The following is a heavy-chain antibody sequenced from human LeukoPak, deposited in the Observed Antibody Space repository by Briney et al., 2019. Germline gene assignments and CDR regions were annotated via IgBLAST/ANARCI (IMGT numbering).Heavy chain of an antibody. J-gene: IGHJ4*02. D-gene: IGHD3-22*01. CDR1: GYSFTSYW. CDR2: IYPGDSDT. Sequence: GESLKISCKGSGYSFTSYWIGWVRQMPGKGLEWMGIIYPGDSDTRYSPSSQGQVTISADKSISTAYLQWSSLKASDTAMYYCAGNYYDSSGYSTFWGQGTLVTVSS. V-gene: IGHV5-51*01. CDR3: AGNYYDSSGYSTF.